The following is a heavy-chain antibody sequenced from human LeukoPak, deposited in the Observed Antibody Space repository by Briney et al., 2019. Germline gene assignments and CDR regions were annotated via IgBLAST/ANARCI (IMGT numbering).Heavy chain of an antibody. CDR3: AKPGRTRGRSHYYYYYMDV. CDR2: INPSGGST. D-gene: IGHD1-14*01. V-gene: IGHV1-46*01. CDR1: GYTFTSYY. Sequence: GASVKVSCKASGYTFTSYYMHWVRQAPGQGLEWMGGINPSGGSTSYAQKFQGRLTMTRDTSTSTVYMELSSLRSEDTAVYYCAKPGRTRGRSHYYYYYMDVWGKGTTVTVSS. J-gene: IGHJ6*03.